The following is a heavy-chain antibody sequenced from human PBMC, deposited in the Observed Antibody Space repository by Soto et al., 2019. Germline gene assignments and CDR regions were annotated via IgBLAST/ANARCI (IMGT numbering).Heavy chain of an antibody. J-gene: IGHJ4*02. Sequence: QVQLVQSGAEVKKPGSSVKVSCKASGGTFSSYTISWVRQAPGQGLEWMGRIIPILGIANYAQKFQGRVTITADKSTSTAYMELSSLRSEDTAVYYCASLGVVVAARPFAYWGQGTLVTVSS. CDR2: IIPILGIA. CDR3: ASLGVVVAARPFAY. CDR1: GGTFSSYT. V-gene: IGHV1-69*02. D-gene: IGHD2-15*01.